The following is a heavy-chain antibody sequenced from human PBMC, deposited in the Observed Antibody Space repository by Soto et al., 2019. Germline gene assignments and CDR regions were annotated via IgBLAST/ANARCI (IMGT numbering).Heavy chain of an antibody. J-gene: IGHJ4*02. Sequence: PSETLSLTCTVSGGSISSSSYYWGWIRQPPGKGLEWIGSIYYSGSTYYNPSLKSRVTISVDTSKNQFSLKLSSVTAADTAVYYCASPCDIFDWYHHGFGYWGQGTLVTVSS. CDR1: GGSISSSSYY. V-gene: IGHV4-39*01. D-gene: IGHD3-9*01. CDR2: IYYSGST. CDR3: ASPCDIFDWYHHGFGY.